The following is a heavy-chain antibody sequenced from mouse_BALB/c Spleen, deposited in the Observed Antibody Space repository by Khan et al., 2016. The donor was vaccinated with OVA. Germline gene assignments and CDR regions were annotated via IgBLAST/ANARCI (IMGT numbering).Heavy chain of an antibody. Sequence: EVELVASGGGLVQPGGSLKLSCAASGFTFSSYGMSWVRQTPDKRLELVATINSNGGSTYYPDSVKGRFTISRDNAKNTLYLQMSSLKSEDTAMYYCARMARTINWGKGTTLTVSS. J-gene: IGHJ2*01. V-gene: IGHV5-6-3*01. CDR2: INSNGGST. CDR3: ARMARTIN. CDR1: GFTFSSYG.